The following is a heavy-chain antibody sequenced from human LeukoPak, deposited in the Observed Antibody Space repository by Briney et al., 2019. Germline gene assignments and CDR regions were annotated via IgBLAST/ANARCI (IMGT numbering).Heavy chain of an antibody. D-gene: IGHD6-13*01. CDR2: IRYDGSNK. Sequence: GGSLRLSCAASGFTFSSYGMHWVRQAPGKGLEWVAFIRYDGSNKYYADSVKGRFTISRDNSKNTLYLQMNSLRAEDTAVYYCAKYYSSSRWNYAFDIWGQGTMVTVSS. V-gene: IGHV3-30*02. CDR1: GFTFSSYG. J-gene: IGHJ3*02. CDR3: AKYYSSSRWNYAFDI.